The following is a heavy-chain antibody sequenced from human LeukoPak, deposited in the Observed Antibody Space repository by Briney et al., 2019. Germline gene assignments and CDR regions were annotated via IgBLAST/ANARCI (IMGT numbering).Heavy chain of an antibody. D-gene: IGHD6-13*01. Sequence: SETLSLTCTVSGASTSSDYWSWIRQPPGKGLEWIGFIFYSGGTNYNPSLKSRVTISVDTSKNQFSLKLSSVTAADTAVYYCARAWEQQLVQGAFDIWGQGTLVTVSS. CDR2: IFYSGGT. CDR3: ARAWEQQLVQGAFDI. CDR1: GASTSSDY. J-gene: IGHJ3*02. V-gene: IGHV4-59*01.